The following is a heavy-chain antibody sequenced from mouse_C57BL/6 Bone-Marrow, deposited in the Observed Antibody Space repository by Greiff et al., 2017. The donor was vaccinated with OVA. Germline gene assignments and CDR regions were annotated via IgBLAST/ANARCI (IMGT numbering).Heavy chain of an antibody. V-gene: IGHV14-4*01. Sequence: EVHLVESGAELVRPGASVKLSCTASGFNIKDDYMPWVKQRPEQGLEWIGWIDPENGDTEYASKFQGKATITADTSSNTAYLQLSSLTSEDTAVDYCTTGYYGSIFAYWGQGTLVTVSA. CDR2: IDPENGDT. CDR3: TTGYYGSIFAY. CDR1: GFNIKDDY. J-gene: IGHJ3*01. D-gene: IGHD1-1*01.